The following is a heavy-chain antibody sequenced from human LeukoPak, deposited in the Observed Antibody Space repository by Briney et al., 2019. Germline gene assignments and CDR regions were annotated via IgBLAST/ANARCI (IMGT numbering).Heavy chain of an antibody. D-gene: IGHD4/OR15-4a*01. CDR1: GFTFSSYG. V-gene: IGHV3-30*03. Sequence: GGSLRLSCAASGFTFSSYGIDWVRQAPGKGLEWVAIISFDGSSKYYADSVKGRFTISRDNSKNTLYLQMSSLRAEDTAVYYCARRAGAYSHPYDYWGQGTLVTVSS. CDR3: ARRAGAYSHPYDY. J-gene: IGHJ4*02. CDR2: ISFDGSSK.